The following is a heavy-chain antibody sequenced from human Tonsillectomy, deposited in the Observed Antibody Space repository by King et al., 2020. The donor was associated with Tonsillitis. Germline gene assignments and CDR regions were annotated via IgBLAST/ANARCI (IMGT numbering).Heavy chain of an antibody. CDR1: GASISSGSSY. Sequence: PLQESGPGLVKPSQTLSLTCTVSGASISSGSSYWSWIRQPAGKGLEWIGRIYTTGSTNYNPSLESRVTMSTDTSRNQLSLKLSSVTAADTAVYYCARGGDLSTGGSLFDPWGQGTLVTVSS. J-gene: IGHJ5*02. CDR2: IYTTGST. V-gene: IGHV4-61*02. D-gene: IGHD3-9*01. CDR3: ARGGDLSTGGSLFDP.